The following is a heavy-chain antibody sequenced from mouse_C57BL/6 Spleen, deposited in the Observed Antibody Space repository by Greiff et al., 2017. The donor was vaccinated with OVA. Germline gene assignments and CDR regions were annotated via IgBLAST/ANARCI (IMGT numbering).Heavy chain of an antibody. D-gene: IGHD2-4*01. Sequence: EVMLVESGGDLVKPGGSLKLSCAASGFTFSSYGMSWVRQTPDKRLEWVATISSGGSYTYYPDSVKGRFTISRDNAKNTLYLQMSSLKSEDTAMYYGARQRGYDYDRWFAYWGQGTLVTVSA. CDR1: GFTFSSYG. V-gene: IGHV5-6*02. CDR3: ARQRGYDYDRWFAY. J-gene: IGHJ3*01. CDR2: ISSGGSYT.